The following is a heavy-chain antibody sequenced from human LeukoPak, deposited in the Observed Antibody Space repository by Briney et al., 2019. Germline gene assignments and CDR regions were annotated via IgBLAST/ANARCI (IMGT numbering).Heavy chain of an antibody. CDR2: IRSKANSYAT. CDR1: GFTFSGSA. J-gene: IGHJ4*02. CDR3: TRLVGGYCSSTSCYTSDY. V-gene: IGHV3-73*01. D-gene: IGHD2-2*02. Sequence: PGGSLRLSCAASGFTFSGSAMHWVRQASGKGLEWVGRIRSKANSYATAYAASAKGRFTISRDDSKNTAYLQMNSLKTEDTAVYYCTRLVGGYCSSTSCYTSDYWGQGTLVTVSS.